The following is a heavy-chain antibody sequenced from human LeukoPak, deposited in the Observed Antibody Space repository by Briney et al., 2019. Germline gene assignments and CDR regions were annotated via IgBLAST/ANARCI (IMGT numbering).Heavy chain of an antibody. CDR3: AKEIYGDSTGGRFQH. CDR1: GFTFSSYA. V-gene: IGHV3-23*01. CDR2: ISGSGGST. Sequence: GGSLRLSCAASGFTFSSYAISWVRQAPGKGLEWVSGISGSGGSTYYADSVKGRFTISRDNSKNTLYLQMNSLRAEDTAVYYCAKEIYGDSTGGRFQHWGQGTLVTVSS. D-gene: IGHD4-17*01. J-gene: IGHJ1*01.